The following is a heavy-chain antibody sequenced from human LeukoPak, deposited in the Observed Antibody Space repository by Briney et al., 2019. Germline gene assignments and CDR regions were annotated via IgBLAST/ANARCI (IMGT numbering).Heavy chain of an antibody. CDR3: AREGTRRKNSSSWWVGSAFDI. CDR1: GFTVTSNY. D-gene: IGHD6-13*01. Sequence: PGGSLRLSCAASGFTVTSNYMSWVRQAPGKGLEWVSAIYSGDSTGYADSVKGRFTISRDNSKNTLYLQMNSLRAEDTAVYYCAREGTRRKNSSSWWVGSAFDIWGQGTMVTVSS. CDR2: IYSGDST. V-gene: IGHV3-66*02. J-gene: IGHJ3*02.